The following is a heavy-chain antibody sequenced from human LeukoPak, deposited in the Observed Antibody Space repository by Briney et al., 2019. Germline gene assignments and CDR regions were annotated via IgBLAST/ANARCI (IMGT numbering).Heavy chain of an antibody. Sequence: ASVKVSCKASGYTFTSYDINWVRQATAQGLEWMGWMNPNCGNTGYAQKFQGRGTMTRNTSLSTDYMELSSLRSEDTAVYYWSRVETTFGVMLYYYYGMDVWGQGTTVTVSS. CDR3: SRVETTFGVMLYYYYGMDV. CDR1: GYTFTSYD. D-gene: IGHD3-3*01. V-gene: IGHV1-8*01. J-gene: IGHJ6*02. CDR2: MNPNCGNT.